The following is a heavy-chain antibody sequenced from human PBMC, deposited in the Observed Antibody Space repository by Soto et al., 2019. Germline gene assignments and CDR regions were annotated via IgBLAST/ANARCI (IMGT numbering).Heavy chain of an antibody. CDR2: ISGSGGST. CDR3: SKDPYALVRGLPYFYGMDV. V-gene: IGHV3-23*01. CDR1: GFTFLSYA. D-gene: IGHD3-10*01. J-gene: IGHJ6*02. Sequence: EVQLLESGGGLVQPGGSLRLSCAAYGFTFLSYAMSWVRQAPGKGLEWVSAISGSGGSTYYTDSVKGRFTMSRDNSKNTLDLQMNSLRAEDTAVYYCSKDPYALVRGLPYFYGMDVLGQGTPVTVSS.